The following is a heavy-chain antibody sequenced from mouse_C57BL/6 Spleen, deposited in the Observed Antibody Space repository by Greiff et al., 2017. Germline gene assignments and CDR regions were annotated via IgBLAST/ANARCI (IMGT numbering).Heavy chain of an antibody. Sequence: EVQRVESGGGLVKPGGSLKLSCAASGFTFSSYAMSWVRQTPEKRLEWVATISDGGSYTYYPDNVKGRFTISRDNAKNNLYLQMSHLKSEDTAMYYCARDRVNWDGFAYWGQGTLVTVSA. CDR1: GFTFSSYA. CDR2: ISDGGSYT. CDR3: ARDRVNWDGFAY. V-gene: IGHV5-4*01. D-gene: IGHD4-1*02. J-gene: IGHJ3*01.